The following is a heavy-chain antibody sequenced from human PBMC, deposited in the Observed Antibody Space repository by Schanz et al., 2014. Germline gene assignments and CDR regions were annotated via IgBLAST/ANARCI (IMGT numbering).Heavy chain of an antibody. Sequence: QVQLVQSGAEVKKPGASVKVSCKASGYTFTSYGISWVRQAPGQGLEWMGWISAYNGNTNYAQKLQGRVTMTTDTSQSTAYMELRSLRSDDTAVYYCARDNLVSSSWYNYYGMDVWGQGTTVTVSS. CDR2: ISAYNGNT. CDR3: ARDNLVSSSWYNYYGMDV. V-gene: IGHV1-18*01. CDR1: GYTFTSYG. J-gene: IGHJ6*02. D-gene: IGHD6-13*01.